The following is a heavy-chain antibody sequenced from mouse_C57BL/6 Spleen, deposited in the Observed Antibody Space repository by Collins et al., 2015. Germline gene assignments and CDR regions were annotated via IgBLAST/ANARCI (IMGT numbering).Heavy chain of an antibody. CDR1: GFTFSDYG. Sequence: EVKLVESGGGLVQPGGSRKLSCAASGFTFSDYGMAWVRQAPGKGPEWVAFISNLAYSIYYADTVTGRFTISRENAKNTLYLEMSSLRSEDTAMYYCARGDDYYAMDYWGQGTSVTVSS. V-gene: IGHV5-15*02. CDR2: ISNLAYSI. CDR3: ARGDDYYAMDY. J-gene: IGHJ4*01.